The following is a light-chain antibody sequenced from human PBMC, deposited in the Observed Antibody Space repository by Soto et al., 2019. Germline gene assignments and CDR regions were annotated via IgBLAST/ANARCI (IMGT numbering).Light chain of an antibody. J-gene: IGKJ5*01. CDR3: QQRSNWPRT. CDR1: QRVSRS. V-gene: IGKV3-11*01. Sequence: EIVLTQSPGTLSLSPGERATLSCRASQRVSRSLVWFQQRPGQAPRPLIYDATNRATGIPARFSGSGSGTDFTLTISSLEPEDFAVYYCQQRSNWPRTFGQGTRLEIK. CDR2: DAT.